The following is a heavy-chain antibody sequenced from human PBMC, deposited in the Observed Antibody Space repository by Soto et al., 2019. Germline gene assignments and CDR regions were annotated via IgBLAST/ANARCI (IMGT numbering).Heavy chain of an antibody. Sequence: QVQLVESGGGVVQPGRSLRLSCAASGFTFSSYAMHWVRQAPGKGLEWVAVISYDGSNKYYADSVKGRFTISRDNSKNTLYLQMNSLRAEDTAVYYCARDGSGTPIEFDYRGQGTLVTVSS. CDR1: GFTFSSYA. CDR3: ARDGSGTPIEFDY. D-gene: IGHD1-1*01. CDR2: ISYDGSNK. V-gene: IGHV3-30-3*01. J-gene: IGHJ4*02.